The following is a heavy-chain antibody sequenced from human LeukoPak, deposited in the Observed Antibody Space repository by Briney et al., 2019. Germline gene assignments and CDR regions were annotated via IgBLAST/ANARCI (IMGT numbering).Heavy chain of an antibody. CDR3: ATGPLRDYFDY. V-gene: IGHV4-59*01. CDR1: GGSISSYY. Sequence: SETLSLTCTVSGGSISSYYWSWIRQSPGKGLEWIGSIYNSGSTKYNPSLQRRGTISVDTSKNHVSLKVISVTAADTAVYYCATGPLRDYFDYWGQGAVVSVSS. CDR2: IYNSGST. J-gene: IGHJ4*02.